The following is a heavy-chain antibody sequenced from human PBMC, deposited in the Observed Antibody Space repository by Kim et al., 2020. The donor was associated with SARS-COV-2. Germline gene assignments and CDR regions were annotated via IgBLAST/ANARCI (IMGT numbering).Heavy chain of an antibody. CDR2: ISYDGSNK. CDR1: GFTFSSYG. CDR3: AKDTSDGFAEHWFDP. J-gene: IGHJ5*02. V-gene: IGHV3-30*18. Sequence: GGSLRLSCAASGFTFSSYGMHWVRQAPGKGLEWVAVISYDGSNKYYADSVKGRFTISRDNSKNTLYLQMNSLRAEDTAVYYCAKDTSDGFAEHWFDPWGQGTLVTVSS. D-gene: IGHD3-10*01.